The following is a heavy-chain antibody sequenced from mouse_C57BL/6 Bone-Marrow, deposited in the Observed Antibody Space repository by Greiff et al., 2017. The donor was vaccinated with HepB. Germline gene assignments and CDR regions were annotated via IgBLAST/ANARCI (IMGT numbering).Heavy chain of an antibody. Sequence: DVQLVESGPGLAKPSQTLSLTCSVTGYSITSDYWNWIRKFPGNKLEYMGYISYSGSTYYNPSLKSRISITRDTSKNQYYLQLNSVTTEDTATYYCARRGYYGSSLYWYFDVWGTGTTVTVSS. CDR1: GYSITSDY. D-gene: IGHD1-1*01. CDR3: ARRGYYGSSLYWYFDV. CDR2: ISYSGST. V-gene: IGHV3-8*01. J-gene: IGHJ1*03.